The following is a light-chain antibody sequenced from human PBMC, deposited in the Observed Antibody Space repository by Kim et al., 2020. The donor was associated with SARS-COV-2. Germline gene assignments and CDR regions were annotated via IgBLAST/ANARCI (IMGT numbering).Light chain of an antibody. CDR3: SSYTTSSTWV. CDR2: DVT. Sequence: GQSITIACTGTSSDVGGYDYVSWYQQHSGKAPRLMIYDVTNRPSGVSNRFSGSKSGNTASLTISGLQAEDEGDYYCSSYTTSSTWVFGGGTKLTVL. CDR1: SSDVGGYDY. J-gene: IGLJ3*02. V-gene: IGLV2-14*03.